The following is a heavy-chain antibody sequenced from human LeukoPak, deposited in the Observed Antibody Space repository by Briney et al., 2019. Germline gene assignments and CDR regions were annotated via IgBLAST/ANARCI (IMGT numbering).Heavy chain of an antibody. CDR2: INHSGST. Sequence: SETLSLTCAVYGGSLSGYYWSWIRQPPGKGLEWIGEINHSGSTNYNPSLKSRVTISVDTSKNQFSLKLSSVTAADTAVYYCAILPRGYSYGLYYYYYMDVWGKGTTVTVSS. D-gene: IGHD5-18*01. V-gene: IGHV4-34*01. CDR3: AILPRGYSYGLYYYYYMDV. J-gene: IGHJ6*03. CDR1: GGSLSGYY.